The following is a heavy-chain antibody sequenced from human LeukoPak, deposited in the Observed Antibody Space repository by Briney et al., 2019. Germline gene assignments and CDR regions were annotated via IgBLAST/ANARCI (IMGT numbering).Heavy chain of an antibody. CDR3: AIPRIVGATVDAFDI. V-gene: IGHV4-39*07. Sequence: SETLSLTCSVSGGSISSTRYYWGWIRQPPGQELEWIGTIDYSGTTYYKPSLKSRVTMSLDTSKNQFSLKLSSVTAADTAMYYCAIPRIVGATVDAFDIWGQGTMVTVSS. D-gene: IGHD1-26*01. J-gene: IGHJ3*02. CDR1: GGSISSTRYY. CDR2: IDYSGTT.